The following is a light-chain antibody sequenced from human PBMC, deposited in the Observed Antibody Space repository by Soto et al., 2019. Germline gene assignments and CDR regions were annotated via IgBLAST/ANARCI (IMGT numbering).Light chain of an antibody. V-gene: IGLV2-14*01. CDR3: VSFTTTSTHV. CDR1: SSDIGAYDY. J-gene: IGLJ1*01. Sequence: QTFLPQPASLSGSPGLSITISCTGTSSDIGAYDYVSWFQQHPGKAPKLMISEVNNRPSGVSNRFSGSKSGNTAYLTISGLQVEDEAEYFCVSFTTTSTHVFGTGTKVTVL. CDR2: EVN.